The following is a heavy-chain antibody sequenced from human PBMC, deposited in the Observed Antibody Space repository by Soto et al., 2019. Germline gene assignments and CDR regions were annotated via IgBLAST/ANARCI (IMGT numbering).Heavy chain of an antibody. CDR2: ISWNSGSI. CDR3: AKDKRARMVTSYFDY. CDR1: GFTFDDYA. J-gene: IGHJ4*02. D-gene: IGHD3-10*01. Sequence: EVQLVESGGGLVQPGRSLRLSCAASGFTFDDYAMHWVRQAPGKGLEWVSGISWNSGSIGYADSVKGRFTISRDNAKNSLYLQMNRLRAEDTALYYCAKDKRARMVTSYFDYWGQGTLVTVSS. V-gene: IGHV3-9*01.